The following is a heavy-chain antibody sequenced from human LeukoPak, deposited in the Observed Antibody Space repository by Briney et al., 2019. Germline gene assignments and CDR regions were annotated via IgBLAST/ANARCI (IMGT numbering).Heavy chain of an antibody. Sequence: SETLSLNCTVSGRSISSYYWSWIRQPPGKGLEWIGHIYHSGSTNYSPSLTSRVTMSVDRSKNQFSLKLSSVTAADTALYYCARKGDRGSAGFFDYWGQGTLVTVSS. D-gene: IGHD3-10*01. CDR3: ARKGDRGSAGFFDY. V-gene: IGHV4-59*01. J-gene: IGHJ4*02. CDR2: IYHSGST. CDR1: GRSISSYY.